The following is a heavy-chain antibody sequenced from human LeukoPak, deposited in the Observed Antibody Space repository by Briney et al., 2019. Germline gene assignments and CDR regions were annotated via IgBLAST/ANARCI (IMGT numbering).Heavy chain of an antibody. CDR2: IRYDGSEK. CDR3: ARDSSRKFDF. J-gene: IGHJ4*02. V-gene: IGHV3-33*01. Sequence: GGSLRLSCAGSGFTFRNYAIHWVRQAPGKGLEWVAVIRYDGSEKNYAESVKGRLTLSRDNSKNTVYLQLDSLRAEDTAVYYCARDSSRKFDFWGQGTLVTVSS. CDR1: GFTFRNYA. D-gene: IGHD6-6*01.